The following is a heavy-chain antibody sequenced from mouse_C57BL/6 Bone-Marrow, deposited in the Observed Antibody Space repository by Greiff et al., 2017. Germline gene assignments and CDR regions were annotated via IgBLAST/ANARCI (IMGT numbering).Heavy chain of an antibody. V-gene: IGHV1-55*01. CDR2: IYPGSGST. D-gene: IGHD1-1*01. Sequence: QVQLQQPGAELVKPGASVKMSCKASGYTFTSYWITWVKQRPGQGLEWIGDIYPGSGSTNYNEKFKSKATLTVDTSSSTASMQLSRLTSEDDAVDYCARGRIYFYGPEAYWGQGTLVTVSA. CDR3: ARGRIYFYGPEAY. J-gene: IGHJ3*01. CDR1: GYTFTSYW.